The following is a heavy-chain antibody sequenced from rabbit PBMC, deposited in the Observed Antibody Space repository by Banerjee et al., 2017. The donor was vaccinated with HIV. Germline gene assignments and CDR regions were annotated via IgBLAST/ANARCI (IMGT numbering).Heavy chain of an antibody. CDR3: ARDVGGAREYDWLDL. CDR1: GFSFNNNWH. J-gene: IGHJ5*01. CDR2: NNCGSSGDT. D-gene: IGHD1-1*01. Sequence: QEQLEESGGDLVPPEGSLTLTCKASGFSFNNNWHMCWVRQAPGKGLEWIACNNCGSSGDTYYANWAKGRFTISKTSSTTVTLQMTSLTAADTATYFCARDVGGAREYDWLDLWGQGTLVTVS. V-gene: IGHV1S45*01.